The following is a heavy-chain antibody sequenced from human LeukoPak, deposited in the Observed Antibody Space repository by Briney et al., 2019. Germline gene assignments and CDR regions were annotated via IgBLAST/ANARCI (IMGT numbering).Heavy chain of an antibody. V-gene: IGHV3-15*01. CDR1: GFTFSNAW. D-gene: IGHD3-10*01. CDR2: IKSKTDGGTT. CDR3: TTGWQSGSGSPSPYFDY. Sequence: GGSLRLSCAGSGFTFSNAWMSWVRQAPGKGLEWVGRIKSKTDGGTTDYAAPVKGRFTISRDDSKNTLYLQMNSLKTEDTALYYCTTGWQSGSGSPSPYFDYWGQGTLVIVSS. J-gene: IGHJ4*02.